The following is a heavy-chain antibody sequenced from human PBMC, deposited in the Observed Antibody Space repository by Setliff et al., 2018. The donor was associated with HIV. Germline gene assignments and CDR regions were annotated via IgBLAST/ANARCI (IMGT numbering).Heavy chain of an antibody. CDR2: ISYTGST. CDR1: GDSINRSNYY. CDR3: ARQTWEYYDTLTGYYRSPKNFDS. V-gene: IGHV4-39*01. Sequence: SETLSLTCTVSGDSINRSNYYWGWIRQPPGKGLEWIGTISYTGSTYYDPSLKSRVTISLDTSKNQFFLKLSSVTAPDTAIYYCARQTWEYYDTLTGYYRSPKNFDSWGQGTLVTVSS. D-gene: IGHD3-9*01. J-gene: IGHJ4*02.